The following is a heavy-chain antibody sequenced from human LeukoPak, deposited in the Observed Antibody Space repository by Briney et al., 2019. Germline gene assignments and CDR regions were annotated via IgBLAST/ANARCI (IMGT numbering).Heavy chain of an antibody. CDR1: GGSFSGYY. Sequence: SETLSLTCAVYGGSFSGYYWSWIRQPPGKGLEWIAEINHSGSTNYNPSLKSRGTISVDTSKNQFSLKLSSVTAADTAVYYCARALVVPAAIMRGRWFDPWGQGTLVTVSS. J-gene: IGHJ5*02. CDR2: INHSGST. CDR3: ARALVVPAAIMRGRWFDP. D-gene: IGHD2-2*02. V-gene: IGHV4-34*01.